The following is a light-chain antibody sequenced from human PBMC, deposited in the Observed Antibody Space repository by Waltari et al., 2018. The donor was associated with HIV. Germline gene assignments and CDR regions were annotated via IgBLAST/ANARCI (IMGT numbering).Light chain of an antibody. J-gene: IGLJ2*01. Sequence: QSALTQPASVSGSPGQSTTISCTVSISDIGDSDSVSWYQQHPGKVPKLLIDAVSNRPSGVSDRFSGSKSGNTASLAISGLQAEDEADYYCLLKIGSNTPIFGGGTKLTVL. CDR1: ISDIGDSDS. CDR2: AVS. CDR3: LLKIGSNTPI. V-gene: IGLV2-14*01.